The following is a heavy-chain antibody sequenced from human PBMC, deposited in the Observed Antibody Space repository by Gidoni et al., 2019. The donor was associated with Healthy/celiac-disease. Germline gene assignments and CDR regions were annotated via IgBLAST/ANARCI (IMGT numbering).Heavy chain of an antibody. CDR1: GFNFGDYA. J-gene: IGHJ4*02. Sequence: EVQLVESGGGLVQPGRSLRLSCTASGFNFGDYAMSWVRQAPGKGLEWVGFIRSKAYGGTTEYAASVKGRFTISRDDSKSIAYLQMNSRKTEDTAVYYCTRVYGGNLHIDYWGQGTLVTVSS. CDR3: TRVYGGNLHIDY. D-gene: IGHD4-17*01. V-gene: IGHV3-49*04. CDR2: IRSKAYGGTT.